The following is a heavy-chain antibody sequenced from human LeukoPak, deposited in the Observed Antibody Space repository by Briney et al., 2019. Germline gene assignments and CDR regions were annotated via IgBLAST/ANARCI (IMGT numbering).Heavy chain of an antibody. CDR1: GGSFSGYY. CDR3: ASLTTAEAFDI. Sequence: SETLSLTCAVYGGSFSGYYWSWIRQPPGKGLEWIGYIYDSGSTNYNPSLKSRVTISVDTSKNQFSLKLSSVTAADTAVYYCASLTTAEAFDIWGQGTMVTVSS. CDR2: IYDSGST. J-gene: IGHJ3*02. V-gene: IGHV4-59*01. D-gene: IGHD3-22*01.